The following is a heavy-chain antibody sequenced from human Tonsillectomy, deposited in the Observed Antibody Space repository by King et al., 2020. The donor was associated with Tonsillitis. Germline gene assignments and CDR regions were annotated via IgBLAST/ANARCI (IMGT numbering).Heavy chain of an antibody. D-gene: IGHD4-17*01. V-gene: IGHV3-30*18. CDR1: GFTFRTFS. J-gene: IGHJ6*02. Sequence: VQLVESGGGVVQPGRSLRLSCAASGFTFRTFSMHWVRQAPGKGLEWVAIISYDGSNKYYAGSVKGRFAISRDNSKNTLYLQMNSLRAEDTAVYYCAKNDYGDYPLYYYYGMDVWGQGTTVTVSS. CDR3: AKNDYGDYPLYYYYGMDV. CDR2: ISYDGSNK.